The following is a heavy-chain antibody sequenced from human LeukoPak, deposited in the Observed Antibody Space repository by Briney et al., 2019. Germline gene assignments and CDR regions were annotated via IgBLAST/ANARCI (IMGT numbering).Heavy chain of an antibody. D-gene: IGHD6-19*01. V-gene: IGHV1-18*01. Sequence: GASMKVSCKASGYTFPRYANSWVRQAPGQGLEGMGWISPYNGKTDYARKFQGRVTMTTDTSTSTAYMELRSLRSDDTAVYYCAASPYSSGRLGYWGQGTLVTVSS. CDR2: ISPYNGKT. CDR1: GYTFPRYA. CDR3: AASPYSSGRLGY. J-gene: IGHJ4*02.